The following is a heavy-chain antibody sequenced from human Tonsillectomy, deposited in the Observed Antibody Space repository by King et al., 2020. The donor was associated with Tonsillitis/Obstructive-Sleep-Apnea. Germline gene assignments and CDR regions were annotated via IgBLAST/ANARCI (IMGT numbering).Heavy chain of an antibody. CDR2: IIPIFGTA. Sequence: FQLVQSGAEVKKPGSSVKVSCKASGGTFSSYAISWVRQAPGQGLEWMGGIIPIFGTANYAQKFQGRVTITADESTSTAYMELSSLRAEDTAVYYCAKLASQDIVVVPAAPGDYYYYYMDVWGKGTTVTVSS. J-gene: IGHJ6*03. CDR3: AKLASQDIVVVPAAPGDYYYYYMDV. V-gene: IGHV1-69*12. D-gene: IGHD2-2*01. CDR1: GGTFSSYA.